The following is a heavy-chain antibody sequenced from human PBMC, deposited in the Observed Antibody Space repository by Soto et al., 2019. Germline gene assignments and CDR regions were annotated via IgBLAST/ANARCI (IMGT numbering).Heavy chain of an antibody. J-gene: IGHJ5*02. CDR2: IVVGSGNT. V-gene: IGHV1-58*02. CDR1: GFTFTSSA. D-gene: IGHD6-19*01. Sequence: ASVKVSCKASGFTFTSSAMQWVRQARGQRLEWIGWIVVGSGNTNYAQKFQGRVTITRDTSASTAYMELSSLRSEDTAVYYCARGVAGPLHWFDPWGQGTLVTVSS. CDR3: ARGVAGPLHWFDP.